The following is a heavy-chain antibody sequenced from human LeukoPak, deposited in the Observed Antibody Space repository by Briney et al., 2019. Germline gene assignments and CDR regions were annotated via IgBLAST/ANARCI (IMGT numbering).Heavy chain of an antibody. Sequence: GGSLRLSCVASGFTFSTYAMSWVRQAPGKGLEWVSGISAGAGSTYYADSVKGRFTISRDNSKNTLYLQMNSLRAEDTAVYYCAKQPDDYVWCFDYWGQGTLVTVSS. J-gene: IGHJ4*02. CDR1: GFTFSTYA. V-gene: IGHV3-23*01. D-gene: IGHD3-16*01. CDR2: ISAGAGST. CDR3: AKQPDDYVWCFDY.